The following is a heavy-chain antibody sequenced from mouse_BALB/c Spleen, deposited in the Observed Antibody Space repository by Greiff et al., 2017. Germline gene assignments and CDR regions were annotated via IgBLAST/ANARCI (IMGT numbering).Heavy chain of an antibody. CDR3: ARTSTMITTNFDS. D-gene: IGHD2-4*01. CDR2: IDPENGNT. Sequence: EVQLQQSGAVLVRPGALVKLSCKASGFTIKDYCMHWVKQRPEQGLEWIGWIDPENGNTIYDPKFQGKASITADTSSNTAYLQLSSLTSEDTAVYYWARTSTMITTNFDSWGQGTTVTVSA. CDR1: GFTIKDYC. V-gene: IGHV14-1*02. J-gene: IGHJ2*01.